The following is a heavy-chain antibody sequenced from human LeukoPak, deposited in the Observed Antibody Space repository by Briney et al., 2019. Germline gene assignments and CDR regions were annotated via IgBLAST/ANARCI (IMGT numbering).Heavy chain of an antibody. CDR1: GGSISSYY. CDR3: ARGRFLDAFDI. D-gene: IGHD3-3*01. V-gene: IGHV4-59*01. Sequence: PSETLSLTCTVSGGSISSYYWSWIRQPPGKGLEWIGYIYYSGSTKYKPSLKSRVTISVDTSRNQFSLKLSSVTAADTAVYYCARGRFLDAFDIWGQGTMVTVSS. CDR2: IYYSGST. J-gene: IGHJ3*02.